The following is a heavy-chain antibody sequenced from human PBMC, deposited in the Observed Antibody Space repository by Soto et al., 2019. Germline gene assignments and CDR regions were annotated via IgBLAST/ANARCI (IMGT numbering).Heavy chain of an antibody. D-gene: IGHD2-21*02. CDR2: INHSGTI. J-gene: IGHJ6*02. CDR3: ARADRTLVTSYSMDV. Sequence: QVRLQQWGAGLLKPSETLSLTCAVYGGSLGGDYWTWIRHAPGKGLAGIGEINHSGTINFAPSLRSRLTMSLDTSKKECSLKLSAVTDADTATYYCARADRTLVTSYSMDVWGQGTTVTVSS. CDR1: GGSLGGDY. V-gene: IGHV4-34*01.